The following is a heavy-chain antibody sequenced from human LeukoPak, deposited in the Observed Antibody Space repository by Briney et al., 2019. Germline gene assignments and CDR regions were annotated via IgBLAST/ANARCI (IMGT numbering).Heavy chain of an antibody. CDR2: IYADGGS. J-gene: IGHJ4*02. D-gene: IGHD3-10*01. V-gene: IGHV4-61*02. CDR1: GGSVGGDNSY. Sequence: SETLSLTCTVSGGSVGGDNSYWNWIRQPAGKGLEWIGRIYADGGSTYNPSLKSPVTILVDTSKNQFSLRLSSMSAADTAVYYCARGYYYRTWGQGTLVTVSS. CDR3: ARGYYYRT.